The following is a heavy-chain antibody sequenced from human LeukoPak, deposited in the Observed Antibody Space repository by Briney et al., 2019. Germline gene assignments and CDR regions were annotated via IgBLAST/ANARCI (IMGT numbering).Heavy chain of an antibody. D-gene: IGHD3-3*01. J-gene: IGHJ4*02. CDR2: IYYSGST. CDR1: GGSISSYY. V-gene: IGHV4-59*01. CDR3: ARVKDGITIFGVVIEYFDY. Sequence: SETLSLTCTVSGGSISSYYWSWIRQPPGQGLEWIGYIYYSGSTNYNPSLKSRVTISVDPSKNQFSLKLSSVTAADTAVYYCARVKDGITIFGVVIEYFDYWGQGTLVTVSS.